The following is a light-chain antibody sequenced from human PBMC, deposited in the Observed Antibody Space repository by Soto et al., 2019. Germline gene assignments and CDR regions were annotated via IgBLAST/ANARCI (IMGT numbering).Light chain of an antibody. CDR2: DAS. Sequence: DIQMTQSPSTLSASVGDRVTITCRASQRVGTWLAWHQQKPGRAPNLLIYDASSLESGVPSRFSGSGSGTEFTLTISSLQPDDFATYYCQQYNAYAWTFGQGTKVDIK. CDR1: QRVGTW. V-gene: IGKV1-5*01. J-gene: IGKJ1*01. CDR3: QQYNAYAWT.